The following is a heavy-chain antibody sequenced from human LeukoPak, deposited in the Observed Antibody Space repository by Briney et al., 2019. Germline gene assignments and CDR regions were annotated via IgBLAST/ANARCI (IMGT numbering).Heavy chain of an antibody. J-gene: IGHJ4*01. CDR1: GSSINNNF. CDR2: IYSSGSA. Sequence: ASETLSLTCTVSGSSINNNFWTWIRQPPGKGLEWIGYIYSSGSANYNPSLKSRVIISGDTSKNQISLKLTSVTAADKAVYFWSRHRDYYDTWGHGTLVTVSS. CDR3: SRHRDYYDT. D-gene: IGHD3-22*01. V-gene: IGHV4-59*08.